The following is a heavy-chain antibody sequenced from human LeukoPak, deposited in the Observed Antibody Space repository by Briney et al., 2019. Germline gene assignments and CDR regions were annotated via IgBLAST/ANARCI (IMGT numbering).Heavy chain of an antibody. V-gene: IGHV4-39*01. CDR2: IYYSGTT. CDR3: AFMYYDILTGYLSDY. D-gene: IGHD3-9*01. J-gene: IGHJ4*02. Sequence: PSETLSLTCTVSGGSISSSSYYWDWIRQPPGKGLEWIGTIYYSGTTYYNPSLKSRVNISVDTSRNQFSLKLSSVTATDTAVYYCAFMYYDILTGYLSDYWGQGTLVTVSS. CDR1: GGSISSSSYY.